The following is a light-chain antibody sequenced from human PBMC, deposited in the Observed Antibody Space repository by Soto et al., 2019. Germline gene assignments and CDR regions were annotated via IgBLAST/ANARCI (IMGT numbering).Light chain of an antibody. V-gene: IGKV3-15*01. CDR2: GAS. CDR3: QQYTNWPPNT. J-gene: IGKJ5*01. Sequence: EILMKQSPDTLSVSPGESATLSXRTSQRVYSNLAWYQQRPGQAPRLLIYGASTGATGVPARFSGRGSGTEFTLTISSLQSEDFAVYYCQQYTNWPPNTFGQGTRLEI. CDR1: QRVYSN.